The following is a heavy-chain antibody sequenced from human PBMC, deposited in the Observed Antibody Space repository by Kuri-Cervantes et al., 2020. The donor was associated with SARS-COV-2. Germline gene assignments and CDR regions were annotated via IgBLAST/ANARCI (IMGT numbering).Heavy chain of an antibody. CDR2: ISSDGSTI. V-gene: IGHV3-48*01. D-gene: IGHD6-19*01. CDR3: TRELSGWDSYYFYYMDV. CDR1: GFTFSSYS. Sequence: GESLKISCAASGFTFSSYSMNWVRQAPGKGLEWISYISSDGSTIHYADSVKGRFTISRDNVEDSLFLQMNSLRVEDTAVYYCTRELSGWDSYYFYYMDVWGKGTTVTVSS. J-gene: IGHJ6*03.